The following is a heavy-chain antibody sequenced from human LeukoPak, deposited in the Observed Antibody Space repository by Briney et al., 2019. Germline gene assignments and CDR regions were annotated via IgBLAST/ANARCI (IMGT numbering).Heavy chain of an antibody. J-gene: IGHJ5*02. CDR2: IFYSGST. CDR1: GGSISSSSYY. V-gene: IGHV4-39*01. D-gene: IGHD2-2*01. CDR3: ARHPRQYPNWFDP. Sequence: PSETLSLTCTVSGGSISSSSYYWGWIRQPPGKGLEWIGSIFYSGSTYYDPSLKSRVTISVDTSKNQFSLKLSSVTAADTAVFYCARHPRQYPNWFDPWGQGTLVTVSS.